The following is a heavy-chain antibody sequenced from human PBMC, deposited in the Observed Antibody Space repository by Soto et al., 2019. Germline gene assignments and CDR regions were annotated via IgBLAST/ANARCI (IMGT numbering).Heavy chain of an antibody. J-gene: IGHJ4*02. CDR3: AKRGPGGIVVVVSATTGDFDY. Sequence: TGGSLRLSCAASGFTFSSYAMSWVRQAPGGGLEWISSTSGSGGRTYYADSVKGRFTISRDNSQNTLYLQMDSLKVEDTVVYYCAKRGPGGIVVVVSATTGDFDYWGQGXLVTVSS. V-gene: IGHV3-23*01. D-gene: IGHD2-15*01. CDR1: GFTFSSYA. CDR2: TSGSGGRT.